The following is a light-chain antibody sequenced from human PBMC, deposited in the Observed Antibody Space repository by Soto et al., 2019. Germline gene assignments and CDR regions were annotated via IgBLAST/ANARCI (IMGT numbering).Light chain of an antibody. CDR1: QDIANF. CDR2: AAS. CDR3: HQSLSSPYS. V-gene: IGKV1-39*01. Sequence: IQMTQSPSSLSASVGDRVTITCRASQDIANFLHWYRHKPGKAPRLLIYAASNLQRGVPSRFSGRGSGTDFTLTINSLEPEDFASYYCHQSLSSPYSFGPGTKVEIK. J-gene: IGKJ2*03.